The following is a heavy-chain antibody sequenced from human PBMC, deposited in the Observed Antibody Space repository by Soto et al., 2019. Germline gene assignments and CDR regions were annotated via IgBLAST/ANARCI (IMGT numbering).Heavy chain of an antibody. CDR3: AKVHGSGTYYNFPDY. J-gene: IGHJ4*02. Sequence: GGSLRLSCAASGLTFSTYAMSWVRQAPGKGLEWVSTISDSGGSTYYADSVKGRFTISRDNSKNTLYLLMNSLSAEDTALYYCAKVHGSGTYYNFPDYWGQGTLVTVSS. CDR1: GLTFSTYA. V-gene: IGHV3-23*01. CDR2: ISDSGGST. D-gene: IGHD3-10*01.